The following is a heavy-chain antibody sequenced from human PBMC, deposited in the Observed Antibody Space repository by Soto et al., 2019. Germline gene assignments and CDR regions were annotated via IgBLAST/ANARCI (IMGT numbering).Heavy chain of an antibody. CDR3: ARGIYYYGSGSDNWFDP. CDR1: GGSISSGDYY. Sequence: SETLSLTCTVSGGSISSGDYYWSWIRQPPGKGLEWIGYIYYSGSTYYNPSLKSRVTISVDTSKNQFSLKLSSVTAADTAVYYCARGIYYYGSGSDNWFDPWGQGNLVPVSS. V-gene: IGHV4-30-4*01. CDR2: IYYSGST. D-gene: IGHD3-10*01. J-gene: IGHJ5*02.